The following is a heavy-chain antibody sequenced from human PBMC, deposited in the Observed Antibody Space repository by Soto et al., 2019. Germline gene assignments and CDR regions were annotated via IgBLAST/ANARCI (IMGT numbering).Heavy chain of an antibody. CDR2: ISSSGRTI. CDR3: AILSK. J-gene: IGHJ4*02. Sequence: PGGSLRLSCAASGFVFSNSSINWVRQAPGEGLEWLSYISSSGRTIFYGDSVKGRFTISRDNAKNSLYLQMNSLRVEDTAVYYCAILSKWGQGTLVTVSS. V-gene: IGHV3-48*01. CDR1: GFVFSNSS.